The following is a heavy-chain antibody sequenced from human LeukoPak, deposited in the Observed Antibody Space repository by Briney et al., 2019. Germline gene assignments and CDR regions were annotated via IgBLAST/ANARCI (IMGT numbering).Heavy chain of an antibody. V-gene: IGHV4-59*01. CDR2: IYYSGST. J-gene: IGHJ4*02. CDR1: GGSISSYY. Sequence: SETLSLTCTVSGGSISSYYWSWIRRPPGKGLEWIGYIYYSGSTNYNPSLKSRVTISVDTSKNQFSLKLSSVTAADTAVYYCARGGAPVDYWGQGTLVTVSS. CDR3: ARGGAPVDY.